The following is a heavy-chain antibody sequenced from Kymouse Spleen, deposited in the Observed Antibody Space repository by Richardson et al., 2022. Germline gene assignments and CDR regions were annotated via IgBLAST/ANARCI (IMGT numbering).Heavy chain of an antibody. CDR3: ARDEGIYCSSTSCPHDAFDI. CDR1: GFTFSDYY. CDR2: ISSSGSTI. D-gene: IGHD2-2*02. V-gene: IGHV3-11*01. Sequence: QVQLVESGGGLVKPGGSLRLSCAASGFTFSDYYMSWIRQAPGKGLEWVSYISSSGSTIYYADSVKGRFTISRDNAKNSLYLQMNSLRAEDTAVYYCARDEGIYCSSTSCPHDAFDIWGQGTMVTVSS. J-gene: IGHJ3*02.